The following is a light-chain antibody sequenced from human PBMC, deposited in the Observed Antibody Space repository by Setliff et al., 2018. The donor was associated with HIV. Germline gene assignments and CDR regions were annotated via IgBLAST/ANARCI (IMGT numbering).Light chain of an antibody. CDR1: RSDVGGYNS. V-gene: IGLV2-14*03. J-gene: IGLJ1*01. CDR3: SSYTTTSTTV. Sequence: QSVLTQPASVSGSPGQSITISCTGTRSDVGGYNSVSWYQQHPGKVPKVLIYEVSNRPSGVSNRFSGSKSGNTASLTISGLQADDEADYYCSSYTTTSTTVFGTG. CDR2: EVS.